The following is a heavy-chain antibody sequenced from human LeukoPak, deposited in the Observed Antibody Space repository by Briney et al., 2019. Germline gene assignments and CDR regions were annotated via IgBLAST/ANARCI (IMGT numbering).Heavy chain of an antibody. J-gene: IGHJ4*02. Sequence: GGSLRLSCAASGFTFSRYWMNWVRQAPGKGLEWVASIKEDGSEKSYVDSVEGRFTISRDNAKNSLYLQMNSLRAEDTAVYYCVSCGTTTCIIRFDHWGQGTLVTVSS. CDR1: GFTFSRYW. CDR2: IKEDGSEK. V-gene: IGHV3-7*01. D-gene: IGHD2-2*01. CDR3: VSCGTTTCIIRFDH.